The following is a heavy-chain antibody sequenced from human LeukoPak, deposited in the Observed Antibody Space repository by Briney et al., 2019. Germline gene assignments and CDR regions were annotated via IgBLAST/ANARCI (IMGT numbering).Heavy chain of an antibody. CDR2: ISGSGGST. Sequence: SCKASGFTFSSYAMSWVRQAPGKGLEWVSAISGSGGSTYYADSVKGRFTISRDNSKDTLYLQMNSLRAEDTAVYYCAARSYDYVWGSYRLEYFQHWGQGTLVTVSS. CDR1: GFTFSSYA. J-gene: IGHJ1*01. V-gene: IGHV3-23*01. D-gene: IGHD3-16*02. CDR3: AARSYDYVWGSYRLEYFQH.